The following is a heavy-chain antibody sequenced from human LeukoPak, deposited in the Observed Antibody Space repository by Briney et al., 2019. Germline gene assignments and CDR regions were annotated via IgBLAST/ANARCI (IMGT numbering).Heavy chain of an antibody. Sequence: ASVKVSCKVSGYTLTELSMHWVRQAPGKGLEWMGGFDPEDGETIYAQKFQGRVTMTEDTSTDTAYMELSSLRSEDTAVYYCATEPLAEPTRGAFDIWGQGTMVTVSS. CDR3: ATEPLAEPTRGAFDI. CDR1: GYTLTELS. D-gene: IGHD2-15*01. CDR2: FDPEDGET. J-gene: IGHJ3*02. V-gene: IGHV1-24*01.